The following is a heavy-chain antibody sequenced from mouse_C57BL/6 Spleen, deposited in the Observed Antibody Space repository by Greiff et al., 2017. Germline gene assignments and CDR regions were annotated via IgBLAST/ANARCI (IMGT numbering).Heavy chain of an antibody. V-gene: IGHV2-5*01. CDR3: AKEGLYSGEALDY. D-gene: IGHD1-1*01. CDR2: IWRGGST. J-gene: IGHJ4*01. CDR1: GFSLTSYG. Sequence: VQLQQSGPGLVQPSQSLSITCTASGFSLTSYGVHWVRQSPGKGLEWLGVIWRGGSTDYTAASMSRLSITKDNSKSQVFFKMNSLQANDTAMYYGAKEGLYSGEALDYWGQGTSVTVSS.